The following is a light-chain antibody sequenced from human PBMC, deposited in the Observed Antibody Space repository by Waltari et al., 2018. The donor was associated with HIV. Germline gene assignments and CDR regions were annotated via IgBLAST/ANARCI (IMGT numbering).Light chain of an antibody. Sequence: QSALTPPASVSGSPRPSIAIPCTVTSTDIGRYKFVSWYQQHPGKAPTLMIYDVSNRAPGVSNRFSGSKSGDAASLTISGLQAEDESDYYCSSYTNNDTRVFGTGTKVTVL. CDR2: DVS. V-gene: IGLV2-14*03. CDR1: STDIGRYKF. CDR3: SSYTNNDTRV. J-gene: IGLJ1*01.